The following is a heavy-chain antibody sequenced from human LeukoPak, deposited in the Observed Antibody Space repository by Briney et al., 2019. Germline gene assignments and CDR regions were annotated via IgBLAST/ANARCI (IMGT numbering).Heavy chain of an antibody. CDR2: ISYDGSNK. J-gene: IGHJ6*02. V-gene: IGHV3-30*18. D-gene: IGHD5-18*01. Sequence: GGSLRLSCAASGFTFSSYAMHWVRQAPGKGLEWVAVISYDGSNKYYADSVKGRFTISRDNSKNTLYLQMNSLRAEDTTVYYCAKQDEVQLWLRAYYYGMDVWGQGTTVTVSS. CDR1: GFTFSSYA. CDR3: AKQDEVQLWLRAYYYGMDV.